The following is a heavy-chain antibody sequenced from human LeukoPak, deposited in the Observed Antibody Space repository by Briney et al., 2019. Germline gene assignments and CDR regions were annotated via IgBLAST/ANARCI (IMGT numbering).Heavy chain of an antibody. CDR2: INEDGSEN. D-gene: IGHD6-19*01. CDR1: GFSMSSSW. J-gene: IGHJ4*02. Sequence: GGSLRLSCTVSGFSMSSSWMSWVRQAAGKGLEWVANINEDGSENNYVGSVKGRFTISRDNAKNSLFLQMNSLRAEDTAVYYCARDRGWYHADYWGQGTLVTVSA. V-gene: IGHV3-7*04. CDR3: ARDRGWYHADY.